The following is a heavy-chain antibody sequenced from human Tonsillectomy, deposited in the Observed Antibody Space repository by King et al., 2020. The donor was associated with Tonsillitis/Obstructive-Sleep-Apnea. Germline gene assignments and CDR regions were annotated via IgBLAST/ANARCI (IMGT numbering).Heavy chain of an antibody. CDR1: GFTFNNYA. D-gene: IGHD2-2*02. CDR3: ARDEGECTINSCYTWFDP. CDR2: ISTAGTYI. J-gene: IGHJ5*02. V-gene: IGHV3-21*06. Sequence: VQLVESGGGRVKPGGSLRLSCAASGFTFNNYAMNWVRQSPGKGLEWVSSISTAGTYIFYADSVKGRFAISRDNAKNSLYLQMNSLRAEDTAIYYCARDEGECTINSCYTWFDPWGQGTLVTVSS.